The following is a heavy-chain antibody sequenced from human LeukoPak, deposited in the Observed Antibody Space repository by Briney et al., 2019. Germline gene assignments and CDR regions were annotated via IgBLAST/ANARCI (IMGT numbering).Heavy chain of an antibody. V-gene: IGHV4-4*09. CDR1: GGSISSYY. D-gene: IGHD3-9*01. Sequence: SETLSLTCTVSGGSISSYYWSWIRQPPEKGLEWIGYIYTSGSTNYNPSLKSRVTISVDTSKNQFSLKLSSVTAADTAVYYCARQNYDILTGYYFDYWGQGTLVTVSS. CDR2: IYTSGST. CDR3: ARQNYDILTGYYFDY. J-gene: IGHJ4*02.